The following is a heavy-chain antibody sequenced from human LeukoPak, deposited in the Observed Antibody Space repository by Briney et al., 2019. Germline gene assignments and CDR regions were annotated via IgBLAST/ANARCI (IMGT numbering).Heavy chain of an antibody. CDR3: ARVGVGDWGSVWDH. D-gene: IGHD3-16*01. V-gene: IGHV3-48*02. CDR2: ISSGGGVT. CDR1: GFSFRTYS. Sequence: SGGSLRLSCGASGFSFRTYSMIWARQTPGTGLEWISYISSGGGVTHYAESVKGRFSIPRDNAKNSLFLQMNRLKDEDTAVYYCARVGVGDWGSVWDHWGQGVRVTVSS. J-gene: IGHJ4*02.